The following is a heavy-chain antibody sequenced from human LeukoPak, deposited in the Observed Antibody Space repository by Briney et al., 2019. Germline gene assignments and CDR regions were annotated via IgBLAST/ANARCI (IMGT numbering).Heavy chain of an antibody. Sequence: SETLSLTCTVSGGSISSGGYYWSWIRQPPGKGLEWIGYIYHSGSTYYNPSLKSRVTISVDRSKNQFSLKLSSVTAADTAVYYCARDQTGDEDYWGQGTLVIVSS. D-gene: IGHD7-27*01. V-gene: IGHV4-30-2*01. CDR1: GGSISSGGYY. CDR3: ARDQTGDEDY. CDR2: IYHSGST. J-gene: IGHJ4*02.